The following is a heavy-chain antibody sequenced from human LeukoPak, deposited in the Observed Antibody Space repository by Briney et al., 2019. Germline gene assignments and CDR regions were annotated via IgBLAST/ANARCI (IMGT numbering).Heavy chain of an antibody. CDR1: GYTFISYV. Sequence: ASVKVSCKASGYTFISYVGSWVRQAPGQGLEWMGWISAYNGNTNYAQKLQGRVTMTTDTSTSTAYMELRSLRSDDTAVYYCARVRGGPLDYWGQGTLVTVSS. CDR2: ISAYNGNT. V-gene: IGHV1-18*01. J-gene: IGHJ4*02. CDR3: ARVRGGPLDY. D-gene: IGHD2-15*01.